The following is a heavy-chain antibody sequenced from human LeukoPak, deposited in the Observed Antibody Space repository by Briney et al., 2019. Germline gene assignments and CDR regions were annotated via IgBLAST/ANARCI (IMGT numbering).Heavy chain of an antibody. CDR3: ARVYTYYYYMDV. J-gene: IGHJ6*03. Sequence: SETLSLTCAVYGGSFSDYSWTWIRQPPGKGLEWIGEINHSGGTNHNPSLKSRVTISVDTSKNQFSLKLSSVTAADTAVYYCARVYTYYYYMDVWGKGTTVTVSS. D-gene: IGHD2-2*02. CDR2: INHSGGT. CDR1: GGSFSDYS. V-gene: IGHV4-34*01.